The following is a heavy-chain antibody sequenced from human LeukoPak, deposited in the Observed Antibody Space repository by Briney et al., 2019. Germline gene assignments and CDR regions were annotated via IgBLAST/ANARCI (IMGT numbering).Heavy chain of an antibody. CDR3: ARDDRPSGHDFDY. CDR2: IRSKADGGTT. D-gene: IGHD6-6*01. V-gene: IGHV3-49*03. J-gene: IGHJ4*02. Sequence: SGGSLRLSCTASGFTFRDYNINWFRQAPGRGPEWVGFIRSKADGGTTEYAASVKGRFTISRDDSKNVAYLQINNLRAEDTALYYCARDDRPSGHDFDYWGQGTLVTVSS. CDR1: GFTFRDYN.